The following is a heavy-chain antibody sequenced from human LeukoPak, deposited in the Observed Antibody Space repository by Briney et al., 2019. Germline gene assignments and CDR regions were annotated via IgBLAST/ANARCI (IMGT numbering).Heavy chain of an antibody. V-gene: IGHV1-46*01. J-gene: IGHJ4*02. CDR2: INPSGGST. D-gene: IGHD3-22*01. CDR3: AGSHYYYDSSGQYERDLDY. CDR1: GYTFTSYY. Sequence: ASVKVSCKASGYTFTSYYMHWVRQAPGQGLEWMGIINPSGGSTSYAQKFQGRVTMTRDTSTSTVYMELSSLRSEDTAVYYCAGSHYYYDSSGQYERDLDYWGQGTLVTVSS.